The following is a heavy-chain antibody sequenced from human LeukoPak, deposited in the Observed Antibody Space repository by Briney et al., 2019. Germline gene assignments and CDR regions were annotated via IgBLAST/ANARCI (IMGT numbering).Heavy chain of an antibody. J-gene: IGHJ4*02. CDR3: AKPYCSGGSCTAYFDY. Sequence: GGSLRLSCAASGFTFSSYGMHWVRQAPGKGLEWVAVISYDGSNKYYADSVKGRFTISRDNSKNTLYLQMNSLRAEDTAVYYCAKPYCSGGSCTAYFDYWGQGTLVTVSS. CDR1: GFTFSSYG. V-gene: IGHV3-30*18. CDR2: ISYDGSNK. D-gene: IGHD2-15*01.